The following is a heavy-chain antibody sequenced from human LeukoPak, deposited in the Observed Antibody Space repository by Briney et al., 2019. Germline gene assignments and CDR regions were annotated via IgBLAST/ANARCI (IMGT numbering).Heavy chain of an antibody. V-gene: IGHV4-38-2*02. Sequence: KTSETLSLTCTVSGYSISTGYYWDWIRQPPGKGLEWIGRISSSGSTNYNPSLKSRVTISVDTSKNQFSLKLSSVTAADTAVYYCARDNDSRDPPHFDYWGQGTLVTVSS. CDR3: ARDNDSRDPPHFDY. CDR1: GYSISTGYY. D-gene: IGHD3-16*01. CDR2: ISSSGST. J-gene: IGHJ4*02.